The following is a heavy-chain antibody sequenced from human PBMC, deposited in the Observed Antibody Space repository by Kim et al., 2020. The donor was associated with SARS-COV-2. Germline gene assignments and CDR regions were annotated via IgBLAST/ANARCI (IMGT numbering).Heavy chain of an antibody. CDR1: GYTFNTYD. V-gene: IGHV1-18*04. CDR2: SSTYSGHT. J-gene: IGHJ1*01. D-gene: IGHD3-3*01. CDR3: ERDGARDYDSWKGNLCEY. Sequence: ASVKVSCKASGYTFNTYDISWVRQAPGQGLEGVGRSSTYSGHTNQAQRLQGRLTMSTDTSTGTAYLEVRRLTSEDTAVYYCERDGARDYDSWKGNLCEY.